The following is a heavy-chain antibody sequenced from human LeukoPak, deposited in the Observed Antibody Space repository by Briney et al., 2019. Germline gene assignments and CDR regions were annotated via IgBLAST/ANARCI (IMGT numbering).Heavy chain of an antibody. CDR1: GFTFSKFD. D-gene: IGHD5-12*01. J-gene: IGHJ4*02. CDR3: ARVWSLGYGCLDY. V-gene: IGHV3-33*01. CDR2: VWNDGSKN. Sequence: GGSLRLSCAASGFTFSKFDMHWVPQTPGKGLEGVALVWNDGSKNYYADSVKGRFTISRDNSKDTLYLLLNSLRAEDTAVYYCARVWSLGYGCLDYWGQGTLVTVSS.